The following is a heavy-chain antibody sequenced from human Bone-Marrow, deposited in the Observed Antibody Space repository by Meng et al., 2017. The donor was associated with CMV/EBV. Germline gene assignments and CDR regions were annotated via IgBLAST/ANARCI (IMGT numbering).Heavy chain of an antibody. Sequence: SLKISCAASGFTFDDYAMHWVRQAPGKGLEWVSGISWNSGSIGYADSVKGRFTISRDNAKNSLYLQMNSLRAEDTAVYYCAKMRRDGYNSGGRFDYWGQGTRVTVSS. J-gene: IGHJ4*02. CDR3: AKMRRDGYNSGGRFDY. CDR1: GFTFDDYA. D-gene: IGHD5-24*01. V-gene: IGHV3-9*01. CDR2: ISWNSGSI.